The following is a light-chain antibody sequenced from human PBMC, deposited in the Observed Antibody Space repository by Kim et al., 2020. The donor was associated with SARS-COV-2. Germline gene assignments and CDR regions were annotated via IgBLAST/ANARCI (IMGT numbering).Light chain of an antibody. CDR1: NSNIGNHY. CDR2: END. CDR3: GTWDTSLDSLI. V-gene: IGLV1-51*01. Sequence: QSVLTQPPSVSAAPGQKVTISCSGRNSNIGNHYVSWYQLFLGTAPKLLIYENDKRPAGIPDRVSASKSGTSATLDITGLQTGDEADYYCGTWDTSLDSLIFGGGTQLTVL. J-gene: IGLJ2*01.